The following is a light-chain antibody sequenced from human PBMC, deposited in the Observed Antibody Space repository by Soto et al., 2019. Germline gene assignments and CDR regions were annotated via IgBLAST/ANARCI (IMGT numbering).Light chain of an antibody. CDR3: QQYHNWPIT. CDR2: DAS. J-gene: IGKJ5*01. V-gene: IGKV3-15*01. CDR1: QSVSNN. Sequence: EIVMTQSPATLSVSPGERATLSCRASQSVSNNLAWHQQKPGQAPRILMYDASTRATGIPARFSGSGSGTEFTLTISSLQSEDFAVYYCQQYHNWPITFGQGTRLEIK.